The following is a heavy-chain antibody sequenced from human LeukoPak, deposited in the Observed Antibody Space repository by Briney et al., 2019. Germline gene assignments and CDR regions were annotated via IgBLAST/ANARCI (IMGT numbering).Heavy chain of an antibody. D-gene: IGHD3-10*01. V-gene: IGHV4-34*01. J-gene: IGHJ4*02. CDR3: ATVAIRAEFHFDH. CDR1: GGSFGTVY. Sequence: SETLSLTCGVSGGSFGTVYWNWIRQHPGKGLEWIGEINHNGKPTSNPSLKGRVPLSVDKSKNHFSLKLRSVTAADTALYYCATVAIRAEFHFDHWGQGLLVTVSS. CDR2: INHNGKP.